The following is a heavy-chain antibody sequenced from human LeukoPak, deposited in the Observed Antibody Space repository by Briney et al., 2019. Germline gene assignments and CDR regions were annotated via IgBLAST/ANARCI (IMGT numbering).Heavy chain of an antibody. CDR1: GGSINSHY. Sequence: SETLSLTCTVSGGSINSHYWSWIRQPPGKGLEWVGFVFYTGSTNYNPSLKSRALISVDRSKSQISLKLSSVTATDTAVYYCARDGDGCNGGWFDPWGQGTLVTVSS. CDR2: VFYTGST. CDR3: ARDGDGCNGGWFDP. J-gene: IGHJ5*02. D-gene: IGHD5-24*01. V-gene: IGHV4-59*11.